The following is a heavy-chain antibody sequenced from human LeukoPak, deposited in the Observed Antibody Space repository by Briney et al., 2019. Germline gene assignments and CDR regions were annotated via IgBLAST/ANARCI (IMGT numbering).Heavy chain of an antibody. D-gene: IGHD6-19*01. J-gene: IGHJ3*02. CDR2: ISWNSGSI. CDR1: GFTFSSYG. Sequence: GGSLRLSCAASGFTFSSYGMHWVRQAPGKGLEWVSGISWNSGSIGYADSVKGRFTISRDNAKNSLYLQMNSLRAEDTALYYCAKVGLYSSGWYDIWGQGTMVTVSS. V-gene: IGHV3-9*01. CDR3: AKVGLYSSGWYDI.